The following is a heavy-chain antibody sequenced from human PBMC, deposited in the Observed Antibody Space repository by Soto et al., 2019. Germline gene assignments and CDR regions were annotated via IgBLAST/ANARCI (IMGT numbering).Heavy chain of an antibody. CDR1: GYTFTSYA. CDR3: ARAWVVVTAPDY. CDR2: INAGTGNT. V-gene: IGHV1-3*05. Sequence: QVQLVQSGAEEKKPGASVKDSCKASGYTFTSYAMNWVRQAPGQRLEWMGWINAGTGNTKYSQKFQGRVTITRDTSACTAHMALSSLRSEDTAVYYCARAWVVVTAPDYWGQGNLVSVSS. J-gene: IGHJ4*02. D-gene: IGHD2-21*02.